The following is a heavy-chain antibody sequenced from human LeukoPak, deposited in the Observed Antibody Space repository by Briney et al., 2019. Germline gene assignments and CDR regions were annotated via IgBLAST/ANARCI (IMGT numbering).Heavy chain of an antibody. Sequence: ASVKVSCKASGYTFGSYGVTWVRQAPGQGLEWMGWISPNNGDIVYAQKFQGRVILTIETSTTTASMEVRSLRSDDTAMYYCARAPPGMTMGPGDYWGQGTLVIVSS. CDR1: GYTFGSYG. V-gene: IGHV1-18*01. CDR2: ISPNNGDI. CDR3: ARAPPGMTMGPGDY. D-gene: IGHD6-13*01. J-gene: IGHJ4*02.